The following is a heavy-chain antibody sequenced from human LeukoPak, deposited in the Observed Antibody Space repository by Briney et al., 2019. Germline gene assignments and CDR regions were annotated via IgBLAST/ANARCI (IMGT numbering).Heavy chain of an antibody. Sequence: KASETLSLTCTVSGGSISSGGYYWSWIRQHPGKGLEWIGYIYYSGSTYYNPSLKSRVTVSVDTSKNQFSLKLTSMTAADTAVYYCARRTPGWGILYWGQGTLVTVSS. J-gene: IGHJ4*02. CDR2: IYYSGST. CDR3: ARRTPGWGILY. D-gene: IGHD3-10*01. CDR1: GGSISSGGYY. V-gene: IGHV4-31*03.